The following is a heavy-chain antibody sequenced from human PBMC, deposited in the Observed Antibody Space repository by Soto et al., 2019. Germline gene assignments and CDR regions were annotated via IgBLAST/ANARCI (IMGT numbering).Heavy chain of an antibody. V-gene: IGHV3-48*01. J-gene: IGHJ3*02. CDR3: ARDGYYYDSSGRDAFDI. CDR2: ISSSSSTI. CDR1: GFTFSSYS. Sequence: SGGSLRLSCAASGFTFSSYSMNWVRQAPGKGLEWVSYISSSSSTIYYADSVKGRFTISRDNAKNSLYLQMNSLRAEDTAVYYCARDGYYYDSSGRDAFDIWGQGTMVTVSS. D-gene: IGHD3-22*01.